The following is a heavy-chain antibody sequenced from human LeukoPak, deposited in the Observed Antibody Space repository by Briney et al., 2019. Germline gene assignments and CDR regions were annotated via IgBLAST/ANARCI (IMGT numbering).Heavy chain of an antibody. Sequence: PGGSLRLSCEASGFTITRNYMTWVRQAPGKGLEWVSLIYSGGSTSYSDSVKGRFTISRDTSKETVYLQMDSLRAEDTAVYYCARSSSSSSWYLYYFDYWGQGTLVTVSS. V-gene: IGHV3-53*01. J-gene: IGHJ4*02. CDR3: ARSSSSSSWYLYYFDY. CDR1: GFTITRNY. D-gene: IGHD6-13*01. CDR2: IYSGGST.